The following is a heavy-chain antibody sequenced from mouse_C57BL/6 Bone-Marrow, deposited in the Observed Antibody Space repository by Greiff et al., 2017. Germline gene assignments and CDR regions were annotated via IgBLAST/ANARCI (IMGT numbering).Heavy chain of an antibody. CDR2: IRNKANGYTT. CDR3: ARAGPYAMDY. J-gene: IGHJ4*01. V-gene: IGHV7-3*01. Sequence: EVMLVESGGGLVQPGGSLSLSCAASGFTFTDYYMSWVRQPPGKALEWLGFIRNKANGYTTESSASVKGRFTISRDNSQSILYLQMNALRAEDSATYYCARAGPYAMDYWGQGTSVTASS. CDR1: GFTFTDYY.